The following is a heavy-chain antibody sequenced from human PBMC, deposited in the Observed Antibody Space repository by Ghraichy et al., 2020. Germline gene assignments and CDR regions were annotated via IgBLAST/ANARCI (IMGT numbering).Heavy chain of an antibody. Sequence: SVKVSCKASGGTFSSYTISWVRQAPGQGLEWMGRIIPILGIANYAQKFQGRVTITADKSTSTAYMELSSLRSEDTAVYYCARGIAAAGTNAEYFQHWGQGTLVTVSS. CDR1: GGTFSSYT. V-gene: IGHV1-69*02. D-gene: IGHD6-13*01. J-gene: IGHJ1*01. CDR3: ARGIAAAGTNAEYFQH. CDR2: IIPILGIA.